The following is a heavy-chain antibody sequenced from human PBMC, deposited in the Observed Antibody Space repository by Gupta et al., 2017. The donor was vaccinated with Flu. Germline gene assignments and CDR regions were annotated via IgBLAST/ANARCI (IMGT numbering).Heavy chain of an antibody. D-gene: IGHD4-17*01. CDR2: IWYDGSNK. Sequence: QVQLVESGGGVVQPGRSLRLSCAASGFTFSSYGMHWVRQAPGKGLEGVAVIWYDGSNKYYADSVKGRFTISRDNSKNTLYLQMNSLRAEDTAVYYCARDLGVTTVPGGWFDPWGQGTLVTVSS. CDR3: ARDLGVTTVPGGWFDP. CDR1: GFTFSSYG. J-gene: IGHJ5*02. V-gene: IGHV3-33*01.